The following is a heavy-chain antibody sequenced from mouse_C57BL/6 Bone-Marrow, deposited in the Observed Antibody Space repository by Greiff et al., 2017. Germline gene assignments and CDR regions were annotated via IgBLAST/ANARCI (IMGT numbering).Heavy chain of an antibody. CDR2: ISDGGSST. CDR1: GFTFTSYA. V-gene: IGHV5-4*01. Sequence: EVQVVESGGGLVKPGGSLKLSCAASGFTFTSYAMSWVRQTPEKRLEWVATISDGGSSTYYPATVNGSFTISRDNAKNNLYLQKSHLKSEDTAMYYFARAVYYAMDYWGQGTSVTVSS. CDR3: ARAVYYAMDY. J-gene: IGHJ4*01.